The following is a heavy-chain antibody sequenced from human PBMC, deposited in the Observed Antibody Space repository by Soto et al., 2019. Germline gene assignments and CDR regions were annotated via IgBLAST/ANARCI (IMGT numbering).Heavy chain of an antibody. CDR1: GFTFGDYA. V-gene: IGHV3-49*03. J-gene: IGHJ4*02. CDR3: TRVGYDILTGYYSRPLEVPPDY. D-gene: IGHD3-9*01. Sequence: PGGSLRLSCTASGFTFGDYAMSWFRQAPGKGLEWVGFIRSKAYGGTTEYAASVKGRFTISRDDSKSIAYLQMNSLKTEDTAVYYCTRVGYDILTGYYSRPLEVPPDYWGQGTLVTVSS. CDR2: IRSKAYGGTT.